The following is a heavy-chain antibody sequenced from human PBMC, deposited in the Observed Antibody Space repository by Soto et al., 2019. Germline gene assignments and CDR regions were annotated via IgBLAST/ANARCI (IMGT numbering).Heavy chain of an antibody. J-gene: IGHJ5*02. D-gene: IGHD1-7*01. Sequence: GASVKVSCKASGGTFSSYTISWVRQAPGQGLEWMGRIIPILGIANYAQKFQGRVTITADKSTSTAYMELSSLRSEDTAVYYCARVYELELGDGWFDPWGQGTLVTVSS. CDR1: GGTFSSYT. CDR3: ARVYELELGDGWFDP. V-gene: IGHV1-69*02. CDR2: IIPILGIA.